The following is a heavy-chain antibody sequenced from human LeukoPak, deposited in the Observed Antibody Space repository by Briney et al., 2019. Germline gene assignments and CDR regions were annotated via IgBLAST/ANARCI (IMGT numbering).Heavy chain of an antibody. CDR3: ARGGDSGSYWVY. CDR2: IHYSGST. D-gene: IGHD1-26*01. CDR1: GGSISSYY. J-gene: IGHJ4*03. Sequence: SETLSLTCTVSGGSISSYYWSWIRQPPGKGLEWIGYIHYSGSTNYNPSLKSRVTISVDTSKNQFSLKLSSVTAADTAVYYCARGGDSGSYWVYWGQGTLVTVSS. V-gene: IGHV4-59*01.